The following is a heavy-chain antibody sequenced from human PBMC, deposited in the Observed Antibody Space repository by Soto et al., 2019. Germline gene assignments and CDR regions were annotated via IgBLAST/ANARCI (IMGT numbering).Heavy chain of an antibody. V-gene: IGHV4-59*01. Sequence: SETLSLTCTVSGGSISSYYWSWIRQPPGKGLEWIGYIYYSGSTNYNPSLKSRVTISVDTSKNQFSLKLTSVTAADTAVYYCARDRPTCRFDYWGQGTLVTVSS. D-gene: IGHD2-2*01. CDR3: ARDRPTCRFDY. CDR2: IYYSGST. CDR1: GGSISSYY. J-gene: IGHJ4*02.